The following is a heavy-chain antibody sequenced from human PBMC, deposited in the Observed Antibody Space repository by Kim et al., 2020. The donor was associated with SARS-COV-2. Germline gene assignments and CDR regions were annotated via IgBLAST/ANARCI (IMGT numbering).Heavy chain of an antibody. CDR1: GGSFSGYY. Sequence: SETLSLTCAVYGGSFSGYYWSWIRQPPGKGLEWIGEINHSGSTNYNPSLKSRVTISVDTSKNQFSLKLSSVTAADTVVYYCARAVWGYDSSGYSPYYYYGMDVWGQGTTVTVSS. J-gene: IGHJ6*02. V-gene: IGHV4-34*01. CDR3: ARAVWGYDSSGYSPYYYYGMDV. D-gene: IGHD3-22*01. CDR2: INHSGST.